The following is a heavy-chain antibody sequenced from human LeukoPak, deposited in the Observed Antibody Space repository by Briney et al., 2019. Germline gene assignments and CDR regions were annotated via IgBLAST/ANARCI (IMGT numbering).Heavy chain of an antibody. Sequence: PGGSLRLSCAASGFTFSDYYMSWIRQAPGKGLEWVSYISSSGSTIYYADSVKGRFTISRDNAKNSLHLQMNSLRAEDTAVYYCARDWRGSYAPLDYWGQGTLVTVSS. CDR1: GFTFSDYY. D-gene: IGHD1-26*01. V-gene: IGHV3-11*01. CDR3: ARDWRGSYAPLDY. CDR2: ISSSGSTI. J-gene: IGHJ4*02.